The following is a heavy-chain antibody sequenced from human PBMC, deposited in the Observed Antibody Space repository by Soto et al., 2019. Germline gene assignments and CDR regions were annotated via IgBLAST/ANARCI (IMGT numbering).Heavy chain of an antibody. V-gene: IGHV4-59*08. CDR3: ARHVPSAAPYYYMDV. J-gene: IGHJ6*03. D-gene: IGHD6-13*01. CDR1: GGSISSYY. Sequence: SETLSLTCTVSGGSISSYYWSWIRQPPGKGLEWIGYTYYSGSTNYNPSLKSRVTISVDTSKNQFSLKLSSVTAADTAVYYCARHVPSAAPYYYMDVWGKGTTVTVSS. CDR2: TYYSGST.